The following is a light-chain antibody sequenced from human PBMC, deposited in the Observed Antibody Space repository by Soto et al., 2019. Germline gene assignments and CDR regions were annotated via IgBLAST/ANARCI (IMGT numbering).Light chain of an antibody. CDR3: QQYYSYPRP. CDR2: AAS. Sequence: AIRMTQSPSSFSASTGDRVTITCRASQGISSYLAWYQQKPGKAPKLLIYAASTLQSGVPSRFSDSGSGTDFTLTLSCLQSEDFATYYCQQYYSYPRPFGQGTKVEIK. J-gene: IGKJ1*01. CDR1: QGISSY. V-gene: IGKV1-8*01.